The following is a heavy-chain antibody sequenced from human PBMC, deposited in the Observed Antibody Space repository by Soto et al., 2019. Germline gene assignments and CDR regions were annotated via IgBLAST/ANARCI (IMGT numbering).Heavy chain of an antibody. Sequence: ASVKVSCKASGYTFTSYGISWVRQAPGQGLEWMGWISAYNGNTNYAQKLQGRVTMTTDTSTSTAYMELRSLRSDDTAVYYCALLDSSVGGLGFDYWGRGTLVTVSS. CDR2: ISAYNGNT. CDR3: ALLDSSVGGLGFDY. V-gene: IGHV1-18*01. J-gene: IGHJ4*02. D-gene: IGHD3-22*01. CDR1: GYTFTSYG.